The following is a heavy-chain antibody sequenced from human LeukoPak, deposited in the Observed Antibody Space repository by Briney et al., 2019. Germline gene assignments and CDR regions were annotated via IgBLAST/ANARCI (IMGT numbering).Heavy chain of an antibody. Sequence: GSSVKVSCKASGGTFSTNAISWVRQAPGQGLEWMGGIIPMFGTTNYAQKFQGRVTMTADESTSTAYMELSSLRAEDTAVYYCARGTYSGNDAFDIWGQGTMVTVSS. CDR1: GGTFSTNA. CDR2: IIPMFGTT. D-gene: IGHD3-10*01. V-gene: IGHV1-69*01. CDR3: ARGTYSGNDAFDI. J-gene: IGHJ3*02.